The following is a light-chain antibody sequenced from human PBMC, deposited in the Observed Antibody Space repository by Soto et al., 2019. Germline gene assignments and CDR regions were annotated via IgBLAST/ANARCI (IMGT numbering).Light chain of an antibody. J-gene: IGLJ2*01. CDR1: SSDVGAYNY. V-gene: IGLV2-14*01. CDR2: DVN. Sequence: QSVLTQPASVSGSPGQSIAISCTGTSSDVGAYNYVSWYQQHPGKAPKLMIYDVNIRPSGVSNRFSGSKSGNTASLTISGLQAEDDADYYCTEWTTSTTMKFGGGTKVTVL. CDR3: TEWTTSTTMK.